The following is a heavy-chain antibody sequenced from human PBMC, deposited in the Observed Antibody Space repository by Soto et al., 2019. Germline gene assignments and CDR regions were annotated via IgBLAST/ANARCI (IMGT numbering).Heavy chain of an antibody. Sequence: GGSLRLSCAASGFTFSSYWMSWVRQAPGKGLQWVANIKEDGNEINYVDSVKGRFTISRDNAKNSLYLQMNSLRDEDTAVYYLARGKGYSYGFNTYYGMDVWGQGTTVTVSS. J-gene: IGHJ6*02. CDR2: IKEDGNEI. CDR3: ARGKGYSYGFNTYYGMDV. V-gene: IGHV3-7*01. D-gene: IGHD5-18*01. CDR1: GFTFSSYW.